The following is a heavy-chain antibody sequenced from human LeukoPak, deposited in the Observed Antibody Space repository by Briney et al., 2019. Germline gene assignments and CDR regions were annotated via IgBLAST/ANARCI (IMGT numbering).Heavy chain of an antibody. CDR1: GFTFDDYA. CDR3: AKDVLVTTGWYFDL. D-gene: IGHD4-11*01. CDR2: ISGDGLIT. V-gene: IGHV3-43*02. J-gene: IGHJ2*01. Sequence: TGGSLRLSCVASGFTFDDYAMHWVRQVPGKGLEWVSLISGDGLITYYADSVKGRFTISRDNSKNSLYLRMNSLRTEDTALYYCAKDVLVTTGWYFDLWGRGTLLAVYS.